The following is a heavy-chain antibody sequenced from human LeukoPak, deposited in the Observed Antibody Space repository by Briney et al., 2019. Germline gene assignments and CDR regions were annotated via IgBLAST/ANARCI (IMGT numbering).Heavy chain of an antibody. D-gene: IGHD5-18*01. CDR1: GFTFSSYA. CDR2: ISGSGGST. Sequence: GGSLRLSCAASGFTFSSYAMSWVRQAPGKGLEWVSAISGSGGSTYYADSVKGRFTISRDNPKNTLYLQMNSLRAEDTAVYYCAKKPLGYSYGPGYFDYWGQGTLVTVSS. V-gene: IGHV3-23*01. J-gene: IGHJ4*02. CDR3: AKKPLGYSYGPGYFDY.